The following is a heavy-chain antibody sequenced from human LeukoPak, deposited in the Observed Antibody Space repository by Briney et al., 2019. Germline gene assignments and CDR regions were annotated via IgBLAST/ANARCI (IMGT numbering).Heavy chain of an antibody. D-gene: IGHD2-15*01. J-gene: IGHJ3*02. CDR1: GFTFSSYW. V-gene: IGHV3-7*01. CDR2: IKQDGSDK. CDR3: ASGPRWVGAAWAHSFDI. Sequence: GGSLRLSCLDSGFTFSSYWMSWVRQAPGKGRKWVANIKQDGSDKYYVDSVKGRFTISRDNAKNSLYLQMNSLRAEDTAVYFCASGPRWVGAAWAHSFDIWGQGTMVTVSS.